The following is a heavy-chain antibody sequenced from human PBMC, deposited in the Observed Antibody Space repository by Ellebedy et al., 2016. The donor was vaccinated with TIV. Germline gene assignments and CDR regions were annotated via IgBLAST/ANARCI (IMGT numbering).Heavy chain of an antibody. V-gene: IGHV3-23*01. D-gene: IGHD5-24*01. CDR2: LYGSGRGI. Sequence: GESLKISCAASGFTFSSFAMGWVRQTPGKGLEGVSGLYGSGRGIFYSDSVKGRFTISRDNSKNTLYLQMNSLRAEDTGIYYCVKDQIAGDGWWVFDLWGQGTMVTVSS. J-gene: IGHJ3*01. CDR3: VKDQIAGDGWWVFDL. CDR1: GFTFSSFA.